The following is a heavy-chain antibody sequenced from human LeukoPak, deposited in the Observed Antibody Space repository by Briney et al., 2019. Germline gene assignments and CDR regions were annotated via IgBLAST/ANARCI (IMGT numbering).Heavy chain of an antibody. CDR1: GYSISNGYF. Sequence: SETLSLTCNVSGYSISNGYFWGWIRQSPGKGLEWIGNIYRTGTTFYNPSLQSRVSISVDTSKNTFSLKLRSVTAADTAVYYCARDGYNPVAFDFWGQGTVVTVSS. D-gene: IGHD5-24*01. CDR3: ARDGYNPVAFDF. J-gene: IGHJ3*01. CDR2: IYRTGTT. V-gene: IGHV4-38-2*02.